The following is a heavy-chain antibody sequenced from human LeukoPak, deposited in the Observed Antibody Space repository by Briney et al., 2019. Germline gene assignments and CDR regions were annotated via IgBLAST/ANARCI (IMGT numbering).Heavy chain of an antibody. V-gene: IGHV3-21*01. CDR1: GFTFSSYS. D-gene: IGHD3-3*01. CDR2: ISSSSSYI. Sequence: GGSLRLSCAASGFTFSSYSMNWVRQAPGKGLEWVSSISSSSSYIYYADSVKGRFTISRDNAKNSLYLQMNSLRAEDTAVYYCARDLRVVEMDAFDIWGQGTMVTVSS. J-gene: IGHJ3*02. CDR3: ARDLRVVEMDAFDI.